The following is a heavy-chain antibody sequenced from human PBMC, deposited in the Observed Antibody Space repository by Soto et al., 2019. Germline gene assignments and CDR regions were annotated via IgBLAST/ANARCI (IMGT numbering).Heavy chain of an antibody. CDR3: ARAYSGRLPRRADYYYAMDV. Sequence: SETLSLTCAVSGYSISSGYYWGWIRQPPGKGLEWIGSIYHGGSTYYNPSLKSRVTISVDTSKNQFSLKLSSVTAADTAVYYCARAYSGRLPRRADYYYAMDVWGQGTTVTVSS. J-gene: IGHJ6*02. CDR1: GYSISSGYY. D-gene: IGHD2-15*01. V-gene: IGHV4-38-2*01. CDR2: IYHGGST.